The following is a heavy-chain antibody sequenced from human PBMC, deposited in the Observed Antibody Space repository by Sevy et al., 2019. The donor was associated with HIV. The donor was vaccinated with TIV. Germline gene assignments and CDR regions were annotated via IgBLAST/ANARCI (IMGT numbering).Heavy chain of an antibody. CDR3: ATTKDYYEGSGYPFDG. D-gene: IGHD3-22*01. V-gene: IGHV1-24*01. Sequence: ASVKVSCKVCGSALTELAMHWVRQAPGKGLEWMATFDPEDGETFYAQKFQGRVTMTEDTSTDTAYLELVSLRSEDTAVYYCATTKDYYEGSGYPFDGWGQGTLVTVSS. CDR1: GSALTELA. J-gene: IGHJ4*02. CDR2: FDPEDGET.